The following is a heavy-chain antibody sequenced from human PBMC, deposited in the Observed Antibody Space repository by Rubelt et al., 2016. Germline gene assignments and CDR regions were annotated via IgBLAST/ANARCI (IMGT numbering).Heavy chain of an antibody. Sequence: QLQLQESGPGLVKPSETLSLTCTVSGGSISSSSYYWGWIRQPPGKGLEWMGSIYYSGSTYYNPSLKVRVTISVDTSKNQFSLKLSSVTAADTAVYYCARIQTGGGYSAYYYYCMDVWGQGTTVTVSS. J-gene: IGHJ6*02. D-gene: IGHD5-18*01. CDR1: GGSISSSSYY. CDR3: ARIQTGGGYSAYYYYCMDV. V-gene: IGHV4-39*01. CDR2: IYYSGST.